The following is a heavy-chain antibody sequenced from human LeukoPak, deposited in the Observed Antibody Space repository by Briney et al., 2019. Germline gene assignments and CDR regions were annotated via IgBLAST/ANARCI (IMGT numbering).Heavy chain of an antibody. Sequence: ASVKVSRKASGYTFTGYYMHWVRQAPGQGLEWMGWINPNSGGTNYAQKFQGRVTMTRDTSISTAYMELSRLRSDDTAVYYCARGSNVYCSSTSCYGENWFDPWGQGTLVTVSS. CDR3: ARGSNVYCSSTSCYGENWFDP. D-gene: IGHD2-2*01. J-gene: IGHJ5*02. V-gene: IGHV1-2*02. CDR2: INPNSGGT. CDR1: GYTFTGYY.